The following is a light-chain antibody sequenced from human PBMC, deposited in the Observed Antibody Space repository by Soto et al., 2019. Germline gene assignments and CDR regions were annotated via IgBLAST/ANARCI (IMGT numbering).Light chain of an antibody. CDR2: DVS. V-gene: IGLV2-14*01. CDR1: SSDVGGYNY. Sequence: QSVLTQPASVSGSPGQSITISCTGTSSDVGGYNYVSWYQQHPGKAPKLMIYDVSNRPSGVSTRFSGSKSGNTASLTISGLQAEDEADYYGGSRTRRSSLYVSGTVTK. J-gene: IGLJ1*01. CDR3: GSRTRRSSLYV.